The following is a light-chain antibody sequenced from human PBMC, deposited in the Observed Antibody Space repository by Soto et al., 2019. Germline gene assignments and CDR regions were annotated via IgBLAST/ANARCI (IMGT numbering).Light chain of an antibody. Sequence: EIVLTQSPDTLSLSPGERATLSCRASQSVSSSYFAWYQQTPGQAPRRLIYGTSNRATGIPDRFSGSGSGTDFTLTISRLEPEDFAVYYCQQYGNSRWTFGQGTKVEIK. V-gene: IGKV3-20*01. CDR3: QQYGNSRWT. CDR1: QSVSSSY. J-gene: IGKJ1*01. CDR2: GTS.